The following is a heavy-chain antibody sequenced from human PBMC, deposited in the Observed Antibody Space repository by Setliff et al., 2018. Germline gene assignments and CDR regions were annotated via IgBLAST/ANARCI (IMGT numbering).Heavy chain of an antibody. D-gene: IGHD4-4*01. V-gene: IGHV1-3*01. Sequence: ASVKVSCKASGYTSTTNALHWVRQAPGQSLEWMGWITAGNGDTKYSQKFQGRITITRDTSASTFYMELSSLRSEDTAVYYCARSHYSNDYYYYYGMDVWGQGTTVTVSS. J-gene: IGHJ6*02. CDR3: ARSHYSNDYYYYYGMDV. CDR1: GYTSTTNA. CDR2: ITAGNGDT.